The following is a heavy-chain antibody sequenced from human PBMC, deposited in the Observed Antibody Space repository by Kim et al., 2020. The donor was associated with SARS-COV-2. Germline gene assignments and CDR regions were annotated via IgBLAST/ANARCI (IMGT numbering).Heavy chain of an antibody. J-gene: IGHJ4*02. Sequence: GGSLRLSCAASGFTFSSYAMNWVRQTPGKGLEWVSILSSSGDNTYYADSVMGRFTISRDNSKNTLYLQMNSLRAEDTAVYHCAKTVTRAYYFDYWGQGTLVTVSS. V-gene: IGHV3-23*01. CDR1: GFTFSSYA. D-gene: IGHD4-17*01. CDR3: AKTVTRAYYFDY. CDR2: LSSSGDNT.